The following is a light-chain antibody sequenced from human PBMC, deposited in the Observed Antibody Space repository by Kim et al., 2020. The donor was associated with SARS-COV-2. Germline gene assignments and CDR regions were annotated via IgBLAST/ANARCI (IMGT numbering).Light chain of an antibody. CDR1: QSVSNS. CDR2: DAS. V-gene: IGKV3-11*01. Sequence: EIVLTQSPATLSLSPGERATLSCRASQSVSNSLAWYQQKPSQPPRLLIYDASNRATGFPARFSGSGSGTDFTLTISSLEPEDFAVYYCQQRSNWPLTFGAGTKVDIK. J-gene: IGKJ4*01. CDR3: QQRSNWPLT.